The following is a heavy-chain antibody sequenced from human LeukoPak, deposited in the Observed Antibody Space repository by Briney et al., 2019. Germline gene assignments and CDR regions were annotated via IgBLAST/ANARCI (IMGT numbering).Heavy chain of an antibody. D-gene: IGHD4-17*01. J-gene: IGHJ5*02. CDR3: AREGYGDYVWFDP. CDR1: GGSFSGYY. Sequence: NPSETLSLTCAAYGGSFSGYYWSWIRQPPGKGLEWIGEINHSGSTNYNPSLKSRVTISVDTSKNQFSLKLSSVTAADTAVYYCAREGYGDYVWFDPWGQGTLVTVSS. V-gene: IGHV4-34*01. CDR2: INHSGST.